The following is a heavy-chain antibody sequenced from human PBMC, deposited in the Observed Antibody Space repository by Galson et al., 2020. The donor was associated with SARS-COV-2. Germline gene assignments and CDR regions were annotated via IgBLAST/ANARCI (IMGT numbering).Heavy chain of an antibody. CDR1: GFTFSSYG. Sequence: GGSLRLSCAASGFTFSSYGMHWVRQAPGTGLEWVAVISYDGSNKYYADSVKGRFTISRDNSKNTLYLQMNSLRAEDTAVYYCAKAQYSSSSPLTDYWGQGTLVTVSS. V-gene: IGHV3-30*18. CDR2: ISYDGSNK. D-gene: IGHD6-13*01. CDR3: AKAQYSSSSPLTDY. J-gene: IGHJ4*02.